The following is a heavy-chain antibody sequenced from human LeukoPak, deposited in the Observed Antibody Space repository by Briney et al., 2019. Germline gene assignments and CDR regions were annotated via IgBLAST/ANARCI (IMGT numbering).Heavy chain of an antibody. Sequence: GGSLRLSCAASGFTFSNAWMSWVRQAPGKGLEWVGRIKSKTDGGTTDYAAPVKGRFTISRDDSKNTLYLQMSSLKTEDTAVYYCTTLALDIVVVPAAMRDWFDPWGQGTLVTVSS. J-gene: IGHJ5*02. D-gene: IGHD2-2*03. V-gene: IGHV3-15*01. CDR1: GFTFSNAW. CDR3: TTLALDIVVVPAAMRDWFDP. CDR2: IKSKTDGGTT.